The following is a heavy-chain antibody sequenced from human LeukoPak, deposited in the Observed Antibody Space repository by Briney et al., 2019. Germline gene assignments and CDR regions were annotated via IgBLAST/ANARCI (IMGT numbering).Heavy chain of an antibody. J-gene: IGHJ4*02. CDR2: FDPEDGET. D-gene: IGHD6-13*01. CDR3: ATRNLRYSSSAFDY. CDR1: GYTLTELS. V-gene: IGHV1-24*01. Sequence: ASVKVSCKVSGYTLTELSMHWVRQAPGEGLEWMGGFDPEDGETIYAQKFQGRVTMTEDTSTDTAYMELSSLRSEDTAVYYCATRNLRYSSSAFDYWGQGTLVTVSS.